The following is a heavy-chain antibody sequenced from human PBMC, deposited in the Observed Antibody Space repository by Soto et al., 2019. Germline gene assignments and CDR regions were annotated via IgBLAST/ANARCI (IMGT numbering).Heavy chain of an antibody. CDR1: GYTFTDYY. V-gene: IGHV1-2*02. J-gene: IGHJ3*02. CDR3: ASKTPGFGFEI. CDR2: ISPNSGDT. D-gene: IGHD3-16*01. Sequence: ASVKVSCKASGYTFTDYYMHWVRQAPGQGLEWMGSISPNSGDTNYAQKFQGRVTVTRDTSTSTAYMELSRPRSDDTAVYYCASKTPGFGFEIWRKETMVT.